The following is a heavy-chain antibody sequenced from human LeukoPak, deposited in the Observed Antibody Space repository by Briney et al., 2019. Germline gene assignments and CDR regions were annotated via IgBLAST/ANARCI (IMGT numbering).Heavy chain of an antibody. Sequence: PSETLSLTCTVSGGSISSYYWSWIRQPPGKGLEWIGYIYYSGSTNYNPSLKSRVTISVDTSKNQFSLKLSSVTAADTAVYYCARGIVVVPAAPVWFDPWGQGTLVTVSS. D-gene: IGHD2-2*01. CDR1: GGSISSYY. CDR3: ARGIVVVPAAPVWFDP. CDR2: IYYSGST. J-gene: IGHJ5*02. V-gene: IGHV4-59*01.